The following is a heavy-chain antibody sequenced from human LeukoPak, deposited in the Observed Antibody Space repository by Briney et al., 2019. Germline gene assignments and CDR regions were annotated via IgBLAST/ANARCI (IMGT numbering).Heavy chain of an antibody. V-gene: IGHV3-30-3*01. CDR3: ARGYCSGGSCSTIDY. J-gene: IGHJ4*02. CDR1: GFTFSSYA. CDR2: ISYDGSNK. D-gene: IGHD2-15*01. Sequence: GGSLRLSCAAPGFTFSSYAMHWVRQAPGKGLEWVAVISYDGSNKYYADSVKGRFTISRDNSKNTLYLQMNSLRAEDTAVYYCARGYCSGGSCSTIDYWGQGTLVTVSS.